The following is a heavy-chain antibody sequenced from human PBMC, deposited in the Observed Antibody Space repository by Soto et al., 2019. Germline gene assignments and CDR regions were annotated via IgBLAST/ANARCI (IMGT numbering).Heavy chain of an antibody. CDR3: TRCGIRYHSIGFYLGIDGMDV. V-gene: IGHV1-69*12. CDR2: TIPMFGTT. D-gene: IGHD3-22*01. CDR1: GGTFKNYA. J-gene: IGHJ6*02. Sequence: QVQLVQSGAEVKKPESSVRVSCKASGGTFKNYAITWVRQAPGQGLEWMGGTIPMFGTTNYAEKFQGRVTITADESTNTAYMELSSLRSEDTAVYYCTRCGIRYHSIGFYLGIDGMDVWGQGTTVIVSS.